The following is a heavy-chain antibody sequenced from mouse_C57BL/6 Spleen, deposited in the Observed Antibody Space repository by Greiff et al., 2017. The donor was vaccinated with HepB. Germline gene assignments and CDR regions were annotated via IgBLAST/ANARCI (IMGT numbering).Heavy chain of an antibody. CDR3: ARETVDYDAMDY. CDR2: INYDGSST. CDR1: GFTFSDYY. Sequence: EVRVVESEGGLVQPGSSMKLSCTASGFTFSDYYMAWVRQVPEKGLEWVANINYDGSSTYYLDSLKSRFIISRDNAKNILYLQMSSLKSEDTATYYCARETVDYDAMDYWGQGTSVTVSS. V-gene: IGHV5-16*01. J-gene: IGHJ4*01.